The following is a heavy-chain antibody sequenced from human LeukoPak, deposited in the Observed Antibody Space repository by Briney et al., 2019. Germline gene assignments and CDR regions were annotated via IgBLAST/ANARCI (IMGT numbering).Heavy chain of an antibody. CDR1: GFTFSSYA. CDR2: ISYDGSNK. V-gene: IGHV3-30*04. CDR3: ARDQTDDILTGYYSPGRHYYYGMDV. J-gene: IGHJ6*04. Sequence: PGRSLRLSCAASGFTFSSYAMHWVRQAPGKGLEWVAVISYDGSNKYYADSVKGRFTFSRDNSKNTLYLQMNSLRAEDTAVYYCARDQTDDILTGYYSPGRHYYYGMDVWGKGTTVTVSS. D-gene: IGHD3-9*01.